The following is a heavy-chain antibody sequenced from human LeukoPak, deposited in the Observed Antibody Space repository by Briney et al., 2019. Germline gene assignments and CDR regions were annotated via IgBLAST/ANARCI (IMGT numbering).Heavy chain of an antibody. J-gene: IGHJ4*02. CDR1: GLTFSSYW. CDR3: AKQVAGAFDF. Sequence: GGSLRLSCAASGLTFSSYWMSWVRQAPGRGLEWVSAISCSGGSTYYADSVKGRFTISRDNSKNTLYLQMNSLRAEDTAVYYCAKQVAGAFDFWGQGTLVTVS. V-gene: IGHV3-23*01. CDR2: ISCSGGST. D-gene: IGHD6-19*01.